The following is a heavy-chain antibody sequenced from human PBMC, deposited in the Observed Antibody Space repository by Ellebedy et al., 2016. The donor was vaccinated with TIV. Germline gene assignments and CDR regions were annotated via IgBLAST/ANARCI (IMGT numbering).Heavy chain of an antibody. D-gene: IGHD2-21*01. CDR1: GGSFSGFY. J-gene: IGHJ5*02. V-gene: IGHV4-34*01. CDR3: ARLFEYNWFDP. Sequence: MPSETLSLTCAVYGGSFSGFYWSWVRQPPGKGLEWIGEIYQSGSTNYNSSLKSRVNISVDKSKNQFSLKLSSVTAADTAVYYCARLFEYNWFDPWGQGTLVTVSS. CDR2: IYQSGST.